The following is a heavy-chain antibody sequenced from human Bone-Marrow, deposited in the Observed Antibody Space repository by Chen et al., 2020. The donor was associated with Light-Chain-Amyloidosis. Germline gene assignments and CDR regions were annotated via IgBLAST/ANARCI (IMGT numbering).Heavy chain of an antibody. CDR2: INHSGST. CDR1: GGSFSGYY. CDR3: ARGRGGGWGSYYD. Sequence: QVELQQWGAGLLKPSETLSLTCAVYGGSFSGYYWSWIRQPPGKGREWSGEINHSGSTNYNPSLKSRLTISVDTSKKQLSLKLSSVTAADTAVYYCARGRGGGWGSYYDWGQGTLVTVSS. V-gene: IGHV4-34*01. J-gene: IGHJ4*02. D-gene: IGHD1-26*01.